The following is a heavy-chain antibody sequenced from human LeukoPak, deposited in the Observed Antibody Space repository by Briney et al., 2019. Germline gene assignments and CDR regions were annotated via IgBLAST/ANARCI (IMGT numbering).Heavy chain of an antibody. D-gene: IGHD2/OR15-2a*01. CDR2: ISTSSSYI. Sequence: GGSLRLSCAASGFIFSSYSMNWVRQAPGKGLEWVSFISTSSSYIYYADSVKGRFTISRDNAKNSLYLQMNSLRAEDTAVYYCARVSILIVPYYAFDIWGQGTMVTVSS. CDR3: ARVSILIVPYYAFDI. V-gene: IGHV3-21*01. J-gene: IGHJ3*02. CDR1: GFIFSSYS.